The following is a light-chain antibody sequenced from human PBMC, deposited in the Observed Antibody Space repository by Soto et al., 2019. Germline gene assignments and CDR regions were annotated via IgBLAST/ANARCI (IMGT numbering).Light chain of an antibody. CDR1: SSDVGGYNY. J-gene: IGLJ1*01. V-gene: IGLV2-14*01. CDR3: STYTSSRTYV. CDR2: EVS. Sequence: QSALTQPASVSGSPGQSITISCTGTSSDVGGYNYVSWYQQHPGKAPKLMIYEVSNRPSGVSNRFSGSKSGNTASLTISGLQAEDDDYYYSSTYTSSRTYVFGTGTKLTVL.